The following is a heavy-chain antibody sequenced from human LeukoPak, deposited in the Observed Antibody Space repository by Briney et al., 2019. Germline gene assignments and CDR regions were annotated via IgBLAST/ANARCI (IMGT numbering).Heavy chain of an antibody. CDR2: VWNDGRNK. CDR1: GFIFTTYG. CDR3: ARDLHFAFDY. J-gene: IGHJ4*02. Sequence: GGSLRLSCEASGFIFTTYGVHWVRQAPGMGLEWVAVVWNDGRNKYYADSVRDRFTGARDNSKNTVYLQMNSLRVEDTAVYYCARDLHFAFDYWGRGTLVTVSS. V-gene: IGHV3-33*01.